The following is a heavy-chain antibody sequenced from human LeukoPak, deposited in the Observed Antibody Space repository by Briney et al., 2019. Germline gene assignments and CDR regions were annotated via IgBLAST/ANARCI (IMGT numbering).Heavy chain of an antibody. CDR1: GGSISSHY. CDR3: ARLLSRTSSSWDEIDY. Sequence: PSETLSLTCTVSGGSISSHYWSWIRQPPGKGLKGIGYIYYSGSTNYNPSLKSRVTISVDTSKNQFSLKLSSVTAADTAVYYCARLLSRTSSSWDEIDYWGQGTLVTVSS. V-gene: IGHV4-59*11. D-gene: IGHD6-13*01. CDR2: IYYSGST. J-gene: IGHJ4*02.